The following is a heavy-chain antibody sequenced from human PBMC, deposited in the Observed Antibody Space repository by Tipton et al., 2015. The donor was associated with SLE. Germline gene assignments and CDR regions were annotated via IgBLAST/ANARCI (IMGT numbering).Heavy chain of an antibody. CDR2: INHSGST. D-gene: IGHD6-19*01. Sequence: TLSLTCAVYGGSFSGYYWSWIRQPPGTGLEWIGEINHSGSTNYNPSLKSRVTISVDTSKNQFSLKLSSVTAADTAVHYCARRSWSSGWPRGQYFQHWGQGTLVTVSS. CDR1: GGSFSGYY. V-gene: IGHV4-34*01. J-gene: IGHJ1*01. CDR3: ARRSWSSGWPRGQYFQH.